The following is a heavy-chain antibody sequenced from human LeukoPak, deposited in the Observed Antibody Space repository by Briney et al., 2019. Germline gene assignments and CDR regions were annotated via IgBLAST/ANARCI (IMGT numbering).Heavy chain of an antibody. CDR1: GFTFSSYA. Sequence: PGGSLRLSCAASGFTFSSYAMSWVRQAPGKGLEWVAVIWYDGSNKHYADSVKGRFTISRDNSKNTLYLQMNSLRAEDTAVYYCAKDSRLLTYYFDYWGQGTLVTVSS. CDR3: AKDSRLLTYYFDY. V-gene: IGHV3-33*06. CDR2: IWYDGSNK. D-gene: IGHD1-20*01. J-gene: IGHJ4*02.